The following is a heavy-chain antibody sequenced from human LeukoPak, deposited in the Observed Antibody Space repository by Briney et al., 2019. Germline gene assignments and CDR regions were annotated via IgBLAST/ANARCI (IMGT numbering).Heavy chain of an antibody. CDR3: ASSGWYRGY. CDR2: IIHSGNT. J-gene: IGHJ4*02. D-gene: IGHD6-19*01. Sequence: SETLSLTCAVDGGSFSGYYWSWIRQSPGKGLEWIGEIIHSGNTNYNPSLKSRVTLSVDTSKNQFSLKLRSVTAADTAVYYCASSGWYRGYWGQGTLVTVSS. CDR1: GGSFSGYY. V-gene: IGHV4-34*12.